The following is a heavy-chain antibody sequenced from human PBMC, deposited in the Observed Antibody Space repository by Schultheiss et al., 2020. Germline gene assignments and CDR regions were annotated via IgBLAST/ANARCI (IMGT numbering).Heavy chain of an antibody. V-gene: IGHV4-38-2*01. CDR3: ARGLIFLAAAGTLWFDP. J-gene: IGHJ5*02. D-gene: IGHD6-13*01. CDR1: GYSISSGYY. Sequence: SETLSLTCAVSGYSISSGYYWGWIRQPPGKGLEWIGSIYHSGSTYYNPSLNSRVTISVDTSKNQFSLMLSSVTAADTAVYYCARGLIFLAAAGTLWFDPWGQGTLVTVSS. CDR2: IYHSGST.